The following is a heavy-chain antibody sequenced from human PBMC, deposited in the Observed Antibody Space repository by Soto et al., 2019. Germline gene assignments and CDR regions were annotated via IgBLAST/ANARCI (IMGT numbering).Heavy chain of an antibody. V-gene: IGHV1-46*01. CDR1: GYTFINYY. Sequence: VASVKVSCKASGYTFINYYIHWVRQAPGQGLEWMGIFNPTSGSTNYAQKFQGRVTITMDTSTSTAYMELSSLRFEDTAVYYCARDPSRYDSYYMDVWGKGTTVTVSS. J-gene: IGHJ6*03. CDR3: ARDPSRYDSYYMDV. D-gene: IGHD3-3*01. CDR2: FNPTSGST.